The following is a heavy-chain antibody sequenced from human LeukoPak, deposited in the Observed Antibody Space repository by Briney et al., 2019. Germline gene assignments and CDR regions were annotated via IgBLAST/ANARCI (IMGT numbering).Heavy chain of an antibody. CDR3: ARAWESIAGYYFDY. J-gene: IGHJ4*02. Sequence: ASVKVSCKASGYTFSSYHIHWVRQAPGQGLEWMGKINPSFNPGVDVTSYAQKFQGRVTMTRDISTNTVYMELSSLTSEDTAVYYCARAWESIAGYYFDYWGQGTLITVSS. V-gene: IGHV1-46*01. CDR1: GYTFSSYH. CDR2: INPSFNPGVDVT. D-gene: IGHD1-26*01.